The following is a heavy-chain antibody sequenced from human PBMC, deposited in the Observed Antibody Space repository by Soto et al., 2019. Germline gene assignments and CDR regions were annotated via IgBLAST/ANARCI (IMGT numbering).Heavy chain of an antibody. J-gene: IGHJ6*02. D-gene: IGHD3-10*01. V-gene: IGHV3-30*18. CDR1: GFTFSSYG. Sequence: ESGGGVVQPGRSLRLSCAASGFTFSSYGMHWVRQAPGKGLEWVAVISYDGSNKYYADSVKGRFTISRDNSKNTLYLQMNSLRAEDTAVYYCAKDLKWFGEDYYYYGMDVWGQGTTVTVSS. CDR3: AKDLKWFGEDYYYYGMDV. CDR2: ISYDGSNK.